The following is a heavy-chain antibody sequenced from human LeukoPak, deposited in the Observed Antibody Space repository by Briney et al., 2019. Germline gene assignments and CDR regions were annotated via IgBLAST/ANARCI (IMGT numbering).Heavy chain of an antibody. CDR2: INHNGNVN. J-gene: IGHJ6*02. V-gene: IGHV3-7*03. D-gene: IGHD1-1*01. CDR3: ARVPTGTGIDYYGMDV. CDR1: GFTFSSYW. Sequence: GGSLRLSCAASGFTFSSYWMNWARQAPGKGLEWVASINHNGNVNYYVDSVKGRFTISRDNAKNSLYLQMSNLRAEDTAVYYCARVPTGTGIDYYGMDVWGQGTTVTVSS.